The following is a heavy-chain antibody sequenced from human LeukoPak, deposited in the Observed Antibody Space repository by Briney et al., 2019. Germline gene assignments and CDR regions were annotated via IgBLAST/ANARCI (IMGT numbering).Heavy chain of an antibody. Sequence: ASVTVSCKASGFPFTSYAIHWVRQAPGQRLEWMGWVNADNSNTKYSQEFQGRVTITRDTSASTAYMDLNSLRSEDMAVYYCAVGDYYYDTRFDYWGQGTLVTVSS. CDR1: GFPFTSYA. CDR2: VNADNSNT. J-gene: IGHJ4*02. V-gene: IGHV1-3*03. D-gene: IGHD3-22*01. CDR3: AVGDYYYDTRFDY.